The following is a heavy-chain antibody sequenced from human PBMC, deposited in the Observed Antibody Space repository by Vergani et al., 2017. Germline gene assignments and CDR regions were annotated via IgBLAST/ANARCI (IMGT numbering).Heavy chain of an antibody. CDR2: IYPGDSDT. V-gene: IGHV5-51*01. CDR3: ARQDSGSSDYYGMDV. D-gene: IGHD1-26*01. Sequence: EVQLVQSGAEVKKPGESLTISCKGSGYSFTSYWIGWVRQMPGKGLEWMGIIYPGDSDTRYRPSFQSQVTISADKSISTAYLQWSSLKASDTAMYYCARQDSGSSDYYGMDVWGQGTTVTVSS. J-gene: IGHJ6*02. CDR1: GYSFTSYW.